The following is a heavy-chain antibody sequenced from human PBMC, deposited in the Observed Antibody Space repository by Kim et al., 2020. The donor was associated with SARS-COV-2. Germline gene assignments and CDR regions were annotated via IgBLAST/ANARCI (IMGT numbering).Heavy chain of an antibody. CDR3: ARGHTVTTPWANYYYGMDV. CDR2: INHSGST. CDR1: GGSFSGYY. V-gene: IGHV4-34*01. D-gene: IGHD4-17*01. Sequence: SETLSLTCAVYGGSFSGYYWSWIRQPPGNGLEWIGEINHSGSTNYNPSLKSRVTISVDTSKNQFSLKLSSVTAADTAVYHCARGHTVTTPWANYYYGMDVWGQGTPVTVSS. J-gene: IGHJ6*02.